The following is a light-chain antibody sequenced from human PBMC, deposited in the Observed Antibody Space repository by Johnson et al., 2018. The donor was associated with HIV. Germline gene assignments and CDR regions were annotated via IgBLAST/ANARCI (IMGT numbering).Light chain of an antibody. Sequence: QSVLTQPPSVSAAPGQRVTISCSGSTSNFENYYVSWYQHLPGTAPKLLIYDNNKRPSGIPDRFSGSKSGTSATLGITGLQTGDEADYYCGTWDSSLSGNLFGTGTKVTVL. CDR2: DNN. CDR3: GTWDSSLSGNL. J-gene: IGLJ1*01. V-gene: IGLV1-51*01. CDR1: TSNFENYY.